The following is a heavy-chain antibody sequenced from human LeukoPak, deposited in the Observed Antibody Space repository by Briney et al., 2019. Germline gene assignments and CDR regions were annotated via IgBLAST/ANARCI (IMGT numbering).Heavy chain of an antibody. J-gene: IGHJ6*03. V-gene: IGHV3-7*01. CDR1: GFTFSSYW. CDR3: ARESGDGYNLIYYYYYYMDV. CDR2: IKQDGSEK. Sequence: PGGSLRLSCAASGFTFSSYWMSWVRQAPGKGLEWVANIKQDGSEKYYVDSVKGRFTISRDNAKNSLYLQMNSLRAEDTAVYYCARESGDGYNLIYYYYYYMDVWGKGTTVTVSS. D-gene: IGHD5-24*01.